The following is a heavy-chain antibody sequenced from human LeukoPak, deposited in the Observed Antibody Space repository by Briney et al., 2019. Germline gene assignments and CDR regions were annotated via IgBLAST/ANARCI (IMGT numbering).Heavy chain of an antibody. Sequence: PSETLSLTCTVSGGSISSYYWSWIRQPPGKGLEWIGSIYYSGSTYYNPSLKSRVTISVDTSKNQFSLKLSSVTAADTAVYYCARIKYSSRVLDAFDIWGQGTMVTVSS. CDR2: IYYSGST. CDR3: ARIKYSSRVLDAFDI. J-gene: IGHJ3*02. D-gene: IGHD6-19*01. V-gene: IGHV4-39*01. CDR1: GGSISSYY.